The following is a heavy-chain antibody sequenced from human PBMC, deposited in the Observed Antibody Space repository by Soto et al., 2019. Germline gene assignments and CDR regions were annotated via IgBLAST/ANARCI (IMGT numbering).Heavy chain of an antibody. CDR3: ARGSGTTRRRDYYYYGMDV. CDR1: GGSFSGYY. J-gene: IGHJ6*02. D-gene: IGHD1-26*01. Sequence: SETLSLTCAVYGGSFSGYYWNWIRQPPGKGLEWIGEIDHSGSTNYNPSLKSRVTISVDTSKNQFSLKLSSVTAADTAVYYCARGSGTTRRRDYYYYGMDVWGQGTTVTVSS. V-gene: IGHV4-34*01. CDR2: IDHSGST.